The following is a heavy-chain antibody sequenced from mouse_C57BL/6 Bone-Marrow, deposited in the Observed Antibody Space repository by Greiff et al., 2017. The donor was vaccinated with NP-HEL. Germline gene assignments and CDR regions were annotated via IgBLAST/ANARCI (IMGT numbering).Heavy chain of an antibody. CDR3: APYYYAPFAY. CDR2: ISSGSSTI. J-gene: IGHJ3*01. Sequence: EVQLQESGGGLVKPGGSLKLSCAASGFTFSDYGMHWVRQAPEKGLEWVAYISSGSSTIYYADTVKGRFTISRDNAKNTLFLQMTSLRSEDTAMYYCAPYYYAPFAYWGQGTLVTVSA. D-gene: IGHD1-1*01. V-gene: IGHV5-17*01. CDR1: GFTFSDYG.